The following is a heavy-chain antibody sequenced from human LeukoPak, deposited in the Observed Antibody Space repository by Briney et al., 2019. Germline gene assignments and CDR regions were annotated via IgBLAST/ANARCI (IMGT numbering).Heavy chain of an antibody. D-gene: IGHD6-19*01. CDR1: GYTFTSYG. CDR2: ISAYNGNT. Sequence: ASAKLSCKASGYTFTSYGISWVRQAPGQGLEWMGWISAYNGNTNYAQKLQGRVTMTTDTSTSTAYMELRSLRSDDTAVYYCARGPYSSGWIAEYFQHWGQGTLVTVSS. J-gene: IGHJ1*01. CDR3: ARGPYSSGWIAEYFQH. V-gene: IGHV1-18*01.